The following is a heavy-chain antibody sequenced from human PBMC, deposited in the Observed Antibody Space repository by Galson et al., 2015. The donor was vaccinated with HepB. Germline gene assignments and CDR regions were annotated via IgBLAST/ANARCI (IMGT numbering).Heavy chain of an antibody. V-gene: IGHV3-9*01. Sequence: SLRLSCAASGFTFDDYAMHWVRQAPGKGLEWVSGISWNSGSIGYADSVKGRFTISRDNAKNSLYLQMNSLRAEDTALYYCAKALYSNSYYFDYWGQGTLVTVSS. J-gene: IGHJ4*02. D-gene: IGHD4-11*01. CDR2: ISWNSGSI. CDR3: AKALYSNSYYFDY. CDR1: GFTFDDYA.